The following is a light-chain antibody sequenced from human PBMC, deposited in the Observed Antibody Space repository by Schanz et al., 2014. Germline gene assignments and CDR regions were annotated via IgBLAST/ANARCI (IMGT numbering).Light chain of an antibody. V-gene: IGLV1-40*01. CDR2: GNS. J-gene: IGLJ2*01. Sequence: QSVLTQPPSVSGAPGQRVTISCTGSSSNIGAGYDVHWYQQLPGTAPKLLIYGNSNRPSGVPDRFSGSKSGTSASLALTGLQAEDEADYYCQSYDSSLSAHVVFGGGTKLTVL. CDR1: SSNIGAGYD. CDR3: QSYDSSLSAHVV.